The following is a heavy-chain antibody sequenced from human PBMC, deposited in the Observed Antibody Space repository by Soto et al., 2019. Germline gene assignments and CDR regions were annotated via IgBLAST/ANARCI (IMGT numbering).Heavy chain of an antibody. V-gene: IGHV3-21*01. CDR3: ARDPAADGYYGMDV. CDR1: EFSFSTYN. Sequence: EVQLVESGGGLVKPGGSPRLSCVASEFSFSTYNMNWVRQAPGEGLQWVSFISRTSSHIHYADSVQGRFTISRDNAKNSLYLEMNSLSAEDTGVYYCARDPAADGYYGMDVWGQGTTVTVSS. CDR2: ISRTSSHI. J-gene: IGHJ6*02. D-gene: IGHD6-13*01.